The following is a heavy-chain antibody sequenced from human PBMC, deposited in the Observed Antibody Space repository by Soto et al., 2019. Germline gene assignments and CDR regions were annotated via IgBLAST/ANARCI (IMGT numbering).Heavy chain of an antibody. V-gene: IGHV1-69*13. D-gene: IGHD2-21*01. CDR2: IIPIFGTA. J-gene: IGHJ6*02. Sequence: SVKVSCKASGGTFSSYAISWVRQAPGQGLEWMGGIIPIFGTANYAQKFHGRVTITADESTSTAYMELSSLRSEDTAVYYCETGERKAGSYGMYVWGQGSTGTV. CDR3: ETGERKAGSYGMYV. CDR1: GGTFSSYA.